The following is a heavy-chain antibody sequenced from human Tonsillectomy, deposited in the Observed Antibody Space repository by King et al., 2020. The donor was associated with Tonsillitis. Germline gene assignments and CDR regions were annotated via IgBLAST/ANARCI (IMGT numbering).Heavy chain of an antibody. CDR2: INADKGNT. Sequence: QLVQSGAEVKKPGASVRVSCKASGYPSTTYAVHWVRQAPGQGLEWMGWINADKGNTGYSQNFQGRITFTRDTSATTAYMELSSLRSDDTAVYYCANISAVWGVDCFLFDYWGQGTLVTLPS. CDR1: GYPSTTYA. D-gene: IGHD2-21*02. V-gene: IGHV1-3*01. CDR3: ANISAVWGVDCFLFDY. J-gene: IGHJ4*02.